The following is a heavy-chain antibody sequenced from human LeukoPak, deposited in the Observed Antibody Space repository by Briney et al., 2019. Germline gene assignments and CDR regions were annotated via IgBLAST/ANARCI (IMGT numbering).Heavy chain of an antibody. D-gene: IGHD5-18*01. Sequence: GGSLRLSCAASGFTFSSYAMSWVRQAPGKGLEWVSAISGSGGSTYYADSVKGRFTISRDNSKNTLYLQMNSLRAEDTAVYYCAKDPEYTYGPGCDPWGQGTLVTVSS. J-gene: IGHJ5*02. CDR3: AKDPEYTYGPGCDP. CDR2: ISGSGGST. CDR1: GFTFSSYA. V-gene: IGHV3-23*01.